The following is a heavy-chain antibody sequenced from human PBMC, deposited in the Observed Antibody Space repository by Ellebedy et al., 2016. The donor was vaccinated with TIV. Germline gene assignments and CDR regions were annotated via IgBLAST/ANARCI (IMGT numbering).Heavy chain of an antibody. Sequence: MPSETLSLTCTVSGGSISSYYWTRIRQPPGKGLEWIGYIYHNGNTNSNPSLKSRVTISVDTSKNQFSLKLSSVTAADTAVYYCARQYNYGTSGYYVDYWGQGTLLTVSS. CDR1: GGSISSYY. CDR2: IYHNGNT. J-gene: IGHJ4*02. CDR3: ARQYNYGTSGYYVDY. V-gene: IGHV4-59*08. D-gene: IGHD3-22*01.